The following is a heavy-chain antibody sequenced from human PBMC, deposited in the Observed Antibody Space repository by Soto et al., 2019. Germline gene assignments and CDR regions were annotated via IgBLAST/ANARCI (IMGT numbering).Heavy chain of an antibody. CDR1: GFSLSTSGMC. D-gene: IGHD4-4*01. CDR3: ARIKFKYSTRPIYGMDV. Sequence: SGPTLVNPTQTLTLTCTFSGFSLSTSGMCVSWIRQPPGKALEWLALIYLDDDKYYSTSLKTRPTISKDTSKNQVVLTMTNMDPVDTATYYCARIKFKYSTRPIYGMDVGGQGTTVTVSS. CDR2: IYLDDDK. J-gene: IGHJ6*02. V-gene: IGHV2-70*01.